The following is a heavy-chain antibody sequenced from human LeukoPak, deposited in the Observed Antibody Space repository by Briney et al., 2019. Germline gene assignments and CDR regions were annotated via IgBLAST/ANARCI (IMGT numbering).Heavy chain of an antibody. CDR1: GGSTSSNVYY. J-gene: IGHJ2*01. CDR3: VRSGGYCSTITCHVDYFGL. D-gene: IGHD2-2*01. CDR2: IYYSGTT. Sequence: SETLSLTCSVSGGSTSSNVYYWGWIRRPPGKDLEWIGSIYYSGTTYYNPSLKSRVTISIDTSKNQFSLKLSTVTAADTAAYYCVRSGGYCSTITCHVDYFGLWGRGTLVTVSS. V-gene: IGHV4-39*01.